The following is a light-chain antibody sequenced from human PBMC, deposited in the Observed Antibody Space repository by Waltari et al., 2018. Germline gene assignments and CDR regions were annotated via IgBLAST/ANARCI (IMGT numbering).Light chain of an antibody. Sequence: IVLTQSPATLSLSPGERATLSCRASQTVSTYLAWFQQKPGQAPRLLIYDASNRAPGIPARFSGSGSGTDFSLTISSLEPEDFAVYYCQQYFTTPLTFGGGTKVEIK. CDR3: QQYFTTPLT. V-gene: IGKV3-11*01. CDR1: QTVSTY. J-gene: IGKJ4*01. CDR2: DAS.